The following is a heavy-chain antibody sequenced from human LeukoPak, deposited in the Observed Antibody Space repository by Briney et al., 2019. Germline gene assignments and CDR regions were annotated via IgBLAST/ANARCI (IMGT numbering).Heavy chain of an antibody. CDR3: ARDLYRSSFDY. D-gene: IGHD6-13*01. V-gene: IGHV3-23*01. CDR1: GFTFSSYA. Sequence: GGSLRLSCAASGFTFSSYAMSWVRQAPGKGLEWVSAISGSGGSTYYADSVKGRFTISRDDSKNTVYLQMNSLRAEDTAVYYCARDLYRSSFDYWGQGTLVTASS. CDR2: ISGSGGST. J-gene: IGHJ4*02.